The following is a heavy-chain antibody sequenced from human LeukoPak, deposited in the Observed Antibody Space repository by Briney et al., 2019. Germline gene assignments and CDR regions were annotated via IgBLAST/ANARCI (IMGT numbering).Heavy chain of an antibody. J-gene: IGHJ4*02. CDR3: AKLRDGYNFFYFDY. V-gene: IGHV3-23*01. CDR1: VFTFSSYA. CDR2: ISGSGGST. D-gene: IGHD5-24*01. Sequence: GGSLRLSCAASVFTFSSYAMSWVRQAPGKGLEWVSAISGSGGSTYYADSVKGRFTISRDSSKNTLYLQMNSLRAEDTAVYYCAKLRDGYNFFYFDYWGQGTLVTVSS.